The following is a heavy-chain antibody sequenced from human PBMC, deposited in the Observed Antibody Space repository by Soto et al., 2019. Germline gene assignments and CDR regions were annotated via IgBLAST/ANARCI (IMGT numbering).Heavy chain of an antibody. CDR2: ISNDGSRD. J-gene: IGHJ5*02. CDR3: TKESDHHFSTSKWGFDP. Sequence: QVQLVESGGGVVQPGRSLRLSCAASGFTFGVFGMHWVRQAPGKGLEWVAVISNDGSRDYFADSVKGRFAISRDNSKNTLWLQMDRLRPEDTAVYYCTKESDHHFSTSKWGFDPWGQGTLVTVSS. CDR1: GFTFGVFG. D-gene: IGHD1-26*01. V-gene: IGHV3-30*18.